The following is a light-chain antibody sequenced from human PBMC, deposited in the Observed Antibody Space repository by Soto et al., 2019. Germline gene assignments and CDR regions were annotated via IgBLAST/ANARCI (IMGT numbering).Light chain of an antibody. J-gene: IGKJ5*01. CDR3: QQYGSSST. CDR1: QSVSIN. CDR2: GAS. V-gene: IGKV3D-15*02. Sequence: ERVMMQSPATLSVSPGERATLSCMASQSVSINLAWYQQKPGHAPRPLIHGASSRAIHTPDRFSGSGSGTDFTLTISGLEPEDSAVYYCQQYGSSSTFGQGTRLEIK.